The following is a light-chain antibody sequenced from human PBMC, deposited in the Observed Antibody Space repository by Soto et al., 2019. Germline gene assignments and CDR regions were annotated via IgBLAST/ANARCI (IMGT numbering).Light chain of an antibody. CDR3: QSYDSSLSGFYV. V-gene: IGLV1-40*01. J-gene: IGLJ1*01. CDR1: SSNIGAGYD. CDR2: GNN. Sequence: QSVLTQPPSVSGAPGQRGTISCTGSSSNIGAGYDVHWYQQLPGTAPKLLIYGNNNRPSGVPNRFAGSKSGTSASLAITGLQAEDEADYYCQSYDSSLSGFYVFGTGTKLTVL.